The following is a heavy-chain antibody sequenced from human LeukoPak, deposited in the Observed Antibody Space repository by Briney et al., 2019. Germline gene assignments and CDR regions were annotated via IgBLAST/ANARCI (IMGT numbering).Heavy chain of an antibody. CDR3: ARGPQWRGDYYYMDV. CDR2: MNPNSGNK. CDR1: GYSFTNFD. J-gene: IGHJ6*03. V-gene: IGHV1-8*01. Sequence: GASVKVSCKASGYSFTNFDINWVRQATGQGLEWMGWMNPNSGNKGYAQKFQGRVTMTMNTSITTAYMELSSLRSEDTAVYYCARGPQWRGDYYYMDVWGRGTTVPVSS. D-gene: IGHD6-19*01.